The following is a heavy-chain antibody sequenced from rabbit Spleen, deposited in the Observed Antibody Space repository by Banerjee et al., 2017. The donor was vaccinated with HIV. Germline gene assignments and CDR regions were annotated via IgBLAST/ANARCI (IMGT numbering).Heavy chain of an antibody. D-gene: IGHD4-2*01. CDR1: GFTLSRYY. CDR3: ARDAAGREDFNL. J-gene: IGHJ4*01. CDR2: INADSSGST. Sequence: QSLEESGGDLVKPGASLTLTCTASGFTLSRYYMCWVRQAPGKGLEWIACINADSSGSTYYASWAKGRFTISKTSSTTVSLQMTSLTAADTATYFCARDAAGREDFNLWGQGTLVTVS. V-gene: IGHV1S40*01.